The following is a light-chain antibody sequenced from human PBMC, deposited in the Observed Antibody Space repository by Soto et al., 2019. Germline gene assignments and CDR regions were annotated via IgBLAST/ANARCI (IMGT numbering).Light chain of an antibody. J-gene: IGLJ1*01. Sequence: QSALTQPPSVSAAPGQKVTISCSGSSSNIGGNSVSWYQQLPGTAPKLLIYDDDKRPSGIPDRFSGSKSGTSATLGITGFRTGDEADYYCGSWDSSLSAYVLGTGTKV. CDR1: SSNIGGNS. CDR3: GSWDSSLSAYV. CDR2: DDD. V-gene: IGLV1-51*01.